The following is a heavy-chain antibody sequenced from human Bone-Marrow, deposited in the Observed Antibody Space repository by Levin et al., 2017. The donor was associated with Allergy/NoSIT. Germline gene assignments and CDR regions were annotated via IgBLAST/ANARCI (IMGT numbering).Heavy chain of an antibody. V-gene: IGHV3-53*01. Sequence: SCAASGFTVSSNYMSWVRQAPGKGLEWVSVIYSGGSTYYADSVKGRFTISRDNSKNTLYLQMNSLRAEDTAVYYCARDSSSWSISSYYYYGMDVWGQGTTVTVSS. CDR2: IYSGGST. CDR1: GFTVSSNY. D-gene: IGHD6-13*01. J-gene: IGHJ6*02. CDR3: ARDSSSWSISSYYYYGMDV.